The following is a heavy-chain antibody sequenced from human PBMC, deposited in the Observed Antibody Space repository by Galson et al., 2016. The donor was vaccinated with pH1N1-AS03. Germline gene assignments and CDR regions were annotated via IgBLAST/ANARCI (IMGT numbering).Heavy chain of an antibody. CDR1: GVSISSSHYY. V-gene: IGHV4-61*02. Sequence: TLSLTCTVSGVSISSSHYYWSWIRQPAGKGLEWIGRIYTRGSPNYNPSLKSRVTISLDTSKNQFSLKLTSVTAADTAVYYCARWGLELPLDYWGQGTVVTVSS. CDR2: IYTRGSP. D-gene: IGHD2-21*01. J-gene: IGHJ4*02. CDR3: ARWGLELPLDY.